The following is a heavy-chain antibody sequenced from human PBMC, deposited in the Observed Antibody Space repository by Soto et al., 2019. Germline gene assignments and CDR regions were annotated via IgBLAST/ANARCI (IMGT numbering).Heavy chain of an antibody. CDR1: GGSVNNGSYY. CDR3: ARNSRGYIYGYYFDS. D-gene: IGHD5-18*01. J-gene: IGHJ4*02. CDR2: IYHTLTS. V-gene: IGHV4-61*03. Sequence: QVQLQESGPGLVKPSETLSLTCTVSGGSVNNGSYYWSCIRQPPGKGLEWIGYIYHTLTSNHNPSLKSRVTMSVDTSKNLFSLKVKSVTAADTAVYYCARNSRGYIYGYYFDSWGQGTLVTVSS.